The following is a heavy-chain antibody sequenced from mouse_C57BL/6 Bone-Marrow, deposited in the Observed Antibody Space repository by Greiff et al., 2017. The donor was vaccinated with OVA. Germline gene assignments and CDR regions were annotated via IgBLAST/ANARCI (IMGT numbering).Heavy chain of an antibody. CDR3: ARFHYYGSSYYWYFDV. CDR2: IYPGDGGT. J-gene: IGHJ1*03. CDR1: GYAFSSSW. D-gene: IGHD1-1*01. V-gene: IGHV1-80*01. Sequence: QVQLQQSGAELVKPGASVKISCKASGYAFSSSWMNWVKQRPGKGLEWIGQIYPGDGGTNYTGKFKGKATLTADKSSSTAYMQLSSLTSEDSAVYFCARFHYYGSSYYWYFDVWGTGTTVTVSS.